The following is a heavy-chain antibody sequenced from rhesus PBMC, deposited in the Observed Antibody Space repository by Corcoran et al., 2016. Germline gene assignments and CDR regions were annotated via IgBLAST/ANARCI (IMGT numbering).Heavy chain of an antibody. J-gene: IGHJ5-2*02. D-gene: IGHD3-16*01. V-gene: IGHV4-80*01. CDR2: MNGSSGTT. CDR1: GGSFRSYW. Sequence: QVQLQESGPGLVKPSETLSLTCAVSGGSFRSYWWSWIRQPPGKGLGWIGVMNGSSGTTNCSPPLKSRFTISKAASKNQFSLKLSSVTAADTAVYYCARVIPSSNSLDVWGRGALVTVSS. CDR3: ARVIPSSNSLDV.